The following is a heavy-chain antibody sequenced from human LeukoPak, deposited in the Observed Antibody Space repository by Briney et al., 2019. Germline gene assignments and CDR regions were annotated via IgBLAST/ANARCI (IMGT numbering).Heavy chain of an antibody. Sequence: PSETLSLTCTVAGGSISNYHWSWIRQPPGKGLEWIGYIYYSGSTYYDPSLKSRVTISVDTSKNQFSLKLSSVTAADTAVYYCARDPTTYYYDSSGSDWGQGTLVTVSS. J-gene: IGHJ4*02. V-gene: IGHV4-59*12. CDR2: IYYSGST. D-gene: IGHD3-22*01. CDR1: GGSISNYH. CDR3: ARDPTTYYYDSSGSD.